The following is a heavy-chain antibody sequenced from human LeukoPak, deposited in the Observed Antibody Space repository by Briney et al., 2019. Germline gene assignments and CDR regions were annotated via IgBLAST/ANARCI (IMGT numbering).Heavy chain of an antibody. D-gene: IGHD5-12*01. CDR3: AKDGGYRGYDADC. CDR2: ISDSGAM. CDR1: GFTFSTYS. J-gene: IGHJ4*02. Sequence: GGSLRLSCAASGFTFSTYSMKWVRQAPGKGLEWVSYISDSGAMYYADSVRGRFTISRENAQNSLFLQMNSLRAEDTAVYYCAKDGGYRGYDADCWGQGTLVTVSS. V-gene: IGHV3-48*01.